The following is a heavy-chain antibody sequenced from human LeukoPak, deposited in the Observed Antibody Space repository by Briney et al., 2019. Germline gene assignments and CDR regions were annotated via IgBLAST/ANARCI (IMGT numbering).Heavy chain of an antibody. CDR1: GGSISSGGYY. V-gene: IGHV4-31*03. CDR2: IYYSGST. D-gene: IGHD2-2*02. CDR3: ARAPGYCSSTSCYTGWFDP. J-gene: IGHJ5*02. Sequence: SQTLSLTCTVSGGSISSGGYYWSWIRQHPGKGLEWIGYIYYSGSTYSNPSLKSRVTISVDTSKNQFSLKLSSVTAADTAVYYCARAPGYCSSTSCYTGWFDPWGQGTLVTVSS.